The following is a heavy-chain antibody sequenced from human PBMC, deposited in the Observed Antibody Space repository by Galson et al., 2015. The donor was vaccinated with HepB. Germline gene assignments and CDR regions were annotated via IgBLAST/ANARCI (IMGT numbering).Heavy chain of an antibody. J-gene: IGHJ5*02. D-gene: IGHD2-2*02. V-gene: IGHV1-2*06. CDR1: GYTFTGYY. Sequence: SAKVSCKASGYTFTGYYMHWVRQAPGQGLKWMGRINPNSGGTNYAQKIQGRVTMTRDTSISTAYMELSRLRSDDTAVYYCAREGCSSTSCYSDIGNWFDPWGQGTLVTVSS. CDR2: INPNSGGT. CDR3: AREGCSSTSCYSDIGNWFDP.